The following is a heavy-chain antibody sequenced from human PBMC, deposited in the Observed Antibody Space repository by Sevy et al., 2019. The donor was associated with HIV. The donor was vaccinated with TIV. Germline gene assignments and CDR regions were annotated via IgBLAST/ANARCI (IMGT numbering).Heavy chain of an antibody. CDR3: GKVRVSGTYYTGDFDY. V-gene: IGHV3-23*01. J-gene: IGHJ4*02. CDR1: GFTFSTYA. Sequence: GGSLRLSCAASGFTFSTYAMTWVRQAPGKGLEWVSVISLSGGDTSYTDSVKGRFTNSRDNSKNTWYLQMNSLRAEDTAVYYCGKVRVSGTYYTGDFDYWGQGTLVTVSS. D-gene: IGHD3-10*01. CDR2: ISLSGGDT.